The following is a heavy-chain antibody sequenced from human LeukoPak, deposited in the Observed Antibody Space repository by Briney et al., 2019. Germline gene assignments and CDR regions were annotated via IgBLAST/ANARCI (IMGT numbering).Heavy chain of an antibody. Sequence: SETLSLTCAVYGGSFNAYYWTWLRQPPGKGLEWIGEINHSGSTNYNPSLKSRVTISVDTSKNQFSLKLSSVTAADTAVYYCARYGPHDYSNFYWFDPWGQGTLVTVSS. D-gene: IGHD4-11*01. CDR3: ARYGPHDYSNFYWFDP. V-gene: IGHV4-34*01. J-gene: IGHJ5*02. CDR1: GGSFNAYY. CDR2: INHSGST.